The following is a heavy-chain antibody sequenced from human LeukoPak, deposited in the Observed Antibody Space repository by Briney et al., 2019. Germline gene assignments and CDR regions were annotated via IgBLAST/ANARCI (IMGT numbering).Heavy chain of an antibody. V-gene: IGHV4-30-4*01. Sequence: SETLSFTCTVSGGSISSGDYYWSWIRQPPGKSLEWIGYIYYSGSTYYNPSLKSRVTISVDTSKNQFSLKLSSVTAADTAVYYCAREVGRAADPHYYGSGSSNLNWFDPWGQGTLVTVSS. D-gene: IGHD3-10*01. CDR1: GGSISSGDYY. CDR2: IYYSGST. J-gene: IGHJ5*02. CDR3: AREVGRAADPHYYGSGSSNLNWFDP.